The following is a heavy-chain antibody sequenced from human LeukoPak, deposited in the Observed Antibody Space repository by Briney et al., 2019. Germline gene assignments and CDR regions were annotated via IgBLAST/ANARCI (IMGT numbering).Heavy chain of an antibody. J-gene: IGHJ4*02. Sequence: ASVKVSCKSSGYTFSNYGVTWVRQAPGQGLEWMGIINPSGGSTSYTQKFQGRLTMTRDTSTSTVYMELSSLRSEDTAVYYCARSFTVTTVLDYWGQGTLVTVSS. V-gene: IGHV1-46*01. CDR2: INPSGGST. CDR1: GYTFSNYG. D-gene: IGHD4-11*01. CDR3: ARSFTVTTVLDY.